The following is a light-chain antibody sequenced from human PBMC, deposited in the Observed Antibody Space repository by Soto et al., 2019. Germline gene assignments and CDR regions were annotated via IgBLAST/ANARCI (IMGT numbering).Light chain of an antibody. CDR3: QQRSSWPSALS. CDR2: ASS. Sequence: DIQMTQSPSSLSASVGDRFTITCRASQGISNYLAWYQQKPVKVPKLLIYASSTLQSGVPSRFSGSGSGTDFTLTISSREPEDFAVYYCQQRSSWPSALSFGGGTKVDIK. J-gene: IGKJ4*01. CDR1: QGISNY. V-gene: IGKV1-27*01.